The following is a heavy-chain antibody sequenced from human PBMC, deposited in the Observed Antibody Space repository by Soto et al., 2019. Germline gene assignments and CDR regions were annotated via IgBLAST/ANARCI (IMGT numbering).Heavy chain of an antibody. V-gene: IGHV1-46*01. CDR1: GYTFTSYY. D-gene: IGHD1-26*01. CDR3: ARANLELPANYYYYGMDV. J-gene: IGHJ6*02. CDR2: INPSGGST. Sequence: ASVKPSCKASGYTFTSYYMHWVRQAPGQGLEWMGIINPSGGSTSYAQKFQGRATMTRDTSTSTVYMELSSLRSEDTAVYYCARANLELPANYYYYGMDVWGQGTTVTVSS.